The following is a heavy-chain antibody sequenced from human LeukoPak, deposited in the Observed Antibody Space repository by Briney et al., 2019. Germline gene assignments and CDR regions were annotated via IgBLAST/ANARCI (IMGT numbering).Heavy chain of an antibody. V-gene: IGHV3-7*01. CDR2: INQDGSEK. Sequence: GGSLRLSYAASGFTFNSYWMSWVRQAPGKWLEWVANINQDGSEKYYVDSVKGRFTIPRDNAKNSLYLQMNSLRAEDTAVYYCAKTMVRGQTDAFDIWGQGTMVTVSS. CDR1: GFTFNSYW. J-gene: IGHJ3*02. D-gene: IGHD3-10*01. CDR3: AKTMVRGQTDAFDI.